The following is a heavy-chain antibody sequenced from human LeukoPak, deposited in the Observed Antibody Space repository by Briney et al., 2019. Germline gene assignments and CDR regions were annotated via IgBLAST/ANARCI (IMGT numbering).Heavy chain of an antibody. CDR1: GFTFNSYA. J-gene: IGHJ4*02. D-gene: IGHD4-23*01. CDR3: AKDRDGGNVRPYSFDH. V-gene: IGHV3-23*01. CDR2: IGSGDGST. Sequence: GGSLRLSCAASGFTFNSYAMTWVRQAPGKGLEWVGAIGSGDGSTYYTDSVKGRFTISRDNSKNTLYLQMNSLRADDTAAYYCAKDRDGGNVRPYSFDHWGQGTLVTVSS.